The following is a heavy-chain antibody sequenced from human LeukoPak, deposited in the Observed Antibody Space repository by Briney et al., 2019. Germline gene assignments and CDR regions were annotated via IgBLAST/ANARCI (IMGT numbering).Heavy chain of an antibody. Sequence: GGSLRLSCLGSGFNFNDAYMNWVRQAPGKGLDWVGRVKSIRDGGTTDDTAPVKGRFTISRDDSKRTVYLQMNSLKTEDTAVYFCTARVVTTNEFWGQGTLVTVSS. J-gene: IGHJ4*02. D-gene: IGHD2-21*02. CDR1: GFNFNDAY. CDR3: TARVVTTNEF. V-gene: IGHV3-15*01. CDR2: VKSIRDGGTT.